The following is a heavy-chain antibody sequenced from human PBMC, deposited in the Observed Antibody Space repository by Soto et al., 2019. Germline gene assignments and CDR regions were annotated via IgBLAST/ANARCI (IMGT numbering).Heavy chain of an antibody. CDR1: GGSLGTSAYY. CDR3: SRRGAEGFDP. CDR2: INHSGNT. J-gene: IGHJ5*02. V-gene: IGHV4-39*01. Sequence: SETLSLTCAVSGGSLGTSAYYWGWIRQAPGKGLEWIGSINHSGNTYLSPSLKDRVTMSVDTSKNSFSLKLRAATAADTGLYYCSRRGAEGFDPWGQGTLVTVSS. D-gene: IGHD6-25*01.